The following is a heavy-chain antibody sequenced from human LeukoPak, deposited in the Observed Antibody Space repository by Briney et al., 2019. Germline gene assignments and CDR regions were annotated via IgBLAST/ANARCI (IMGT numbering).Heavy chain of an antibody. CDR1: GFTFSSYS. V-gene: IGHV3-48*01. CDR3: ASGDSSGYYSHGVDY. D-gene: IGHD3-22*01. Sequence: GGSLRLSCAASGFTFSSYSMDWVRQAPGKGLEWVSYISSSGSTIYYADSVKGRFTISRDNAKNSLYLQMNSLRAEDTAVYYCASGDSSGYYSHGVDYWGQGTLVTISS. CDR2: ISSSGSTI. J-gene: IGHJ4*02.